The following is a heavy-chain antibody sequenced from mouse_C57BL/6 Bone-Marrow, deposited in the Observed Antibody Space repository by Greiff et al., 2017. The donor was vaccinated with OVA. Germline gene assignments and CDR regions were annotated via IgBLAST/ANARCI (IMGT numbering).Heavy chain of an antibody. CDR3: ARGGYYGAMDY. D-gene: IGHD1-1*01. CDR1: GYTFTSYG. J-gene: IGHJ4*01. CDR2: IYPRSGNT. V-gene: IGHV1-81*01. Sequence: GAELARPGASVKLSCKASGYTFTSYGISWVKQRTGQGLEWIGEIYPRSGNTYYNEKFKGKATLTADKSSSTAYMELRSLTSEDSAVYFCARGGYYGAMDYWGQGTSVTVSS.